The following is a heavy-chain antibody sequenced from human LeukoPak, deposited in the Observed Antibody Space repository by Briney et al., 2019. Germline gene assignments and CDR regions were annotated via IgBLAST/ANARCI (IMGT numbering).Heavy chain of an antibody. J-gene: IGHJ4*02. CDR2: ISYDGSNK. D-gene: IGHD4-4*01. V-gene: IGHV3-30*18. CDR1: GFTFSSYG. Sequence: GGSLRLSCADSGFTFSSYGMHWVRQAPGKGLEWVAVISYDGSNKYYADSVKGRFTISRDNSKNTLYLQMNSLRAEDTAVYYCAKGGLWTVTGLFDYWGQGTLVTVSS. CDR3: AKGGLWTVTGLFDY.